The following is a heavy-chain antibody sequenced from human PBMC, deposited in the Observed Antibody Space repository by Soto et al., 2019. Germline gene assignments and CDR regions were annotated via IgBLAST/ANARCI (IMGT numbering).Heavy chain of an antibody. V-gene: IGHV3-48*01. CDR1: GFTFSSYS. CDR3: ARDLYSSGWNFDAFDI. CDR2: ISSSSSTI. J-gene: IGHJ3*02. D-gene: IGHD6-19*01. Sequence: EVQLVESGGGLVQPGGSLRLSCAASGFTFSSYSMNWVRQAPGKGLEWVSYISSSSSTIYYADSVKGRFTISRDNAKNSLYLQMNSLRAEDTAVYYCARDLYSSGWNFDAFDIWGQGTMVTVSS.